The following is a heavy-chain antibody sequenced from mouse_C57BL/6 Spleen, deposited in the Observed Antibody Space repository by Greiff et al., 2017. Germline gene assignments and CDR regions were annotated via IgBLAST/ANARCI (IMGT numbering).Heavy chain of an antibody. CDR3: ARSLAYYSNYDYYFDY. D-gene: IGHD2-5*01. Sequence: VQLQQSGPELVKPGASVKISCKASGYTFTDYYMNWVKQSHGKSLEWIGDINPNNGGTSYNQKFKGKATLTVDKSSSTAYMELRSLTSEDSAVYYCARSLAYYSNYDYYFDYWGQGTTLTVSS. J-gene: IGHJ2*01. CDR1: GYTFTDYY. CDR2: INPNNGGT. V-gene: IGHV1-26*01.